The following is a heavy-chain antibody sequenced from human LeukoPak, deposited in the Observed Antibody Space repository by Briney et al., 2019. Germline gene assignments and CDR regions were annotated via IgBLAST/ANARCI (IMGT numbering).Heavy chain of an antibody. Sequence: PGGSLRLSCVASGFTFSENWMHWVRQAPGKGLAWVSHINRDGGLTNYADSVKDRFTISRENARNTVYLQMSSLRAEDTDIYFCAREEHRLAEAGTSAFYLGGQGTLITVPP. CDR3: AREEHRLAEAGTSAFYL. J-gene: IGHJ3*01. D-gene: IGHD6-13*01. CDR2: INRDGGLT. CDR1: GFTFSENW. V-gene: IGHV3-74*01.